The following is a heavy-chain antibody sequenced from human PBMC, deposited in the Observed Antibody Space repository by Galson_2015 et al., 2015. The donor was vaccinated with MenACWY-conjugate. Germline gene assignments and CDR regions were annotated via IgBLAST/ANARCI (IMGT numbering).Heavy chain of an antibody. CDR3: SRTGATPGDY. CDR2: IYWDDDK. Sequence: PPGKALEWLALIYWDDDKRYSPSLRSRLTITKDTSKNHVVLTMTNMDPVDTATYYCSRTGATPGDYWGQGTLVTVSS. J-gene: IGHJ4*02. V-gene: IGHV2-5*02. D-gene: IGHD2-15*01.